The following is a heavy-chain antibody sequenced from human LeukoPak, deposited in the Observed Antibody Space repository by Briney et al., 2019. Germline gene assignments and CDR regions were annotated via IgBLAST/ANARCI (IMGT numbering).Heavy chain of an antibody. CDR1: GFTFSTYS. Sequence: GGSLRLSCAASGFTFSTYSMIWVRQAPGTGLEWLSYISGDSNTIYYADSVKGRFTVSRDNAKNSLYLQLNSLRAEDTAVYYCARDRHSSVDYWGQGTLVTVSS. CDR3: ARDRHSSVDY. D-gene: IGHD3-22*01. V-gene: IGHV3-48*01. CDR2: ISGDSNTI. J-gene: IGHJ4*02.